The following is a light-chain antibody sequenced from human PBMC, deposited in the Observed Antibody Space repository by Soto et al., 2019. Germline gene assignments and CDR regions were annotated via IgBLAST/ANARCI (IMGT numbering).Light chain of an antibody. Sequence: QAVVTQPASVSGSPGQSITISCTGTSSDIGGYNYVSWYQQHPGKAPKLMIYGVTNRPSGVSNRFSGSKSGNTASLTISGLQAEDEADYYCSSHTSSATLYVFGTGTKLTVL. V-gene: IGLV2-14*01. CDR3: SSHTSSATLYV. CDR1: SSDIGGYNY. CDR2: GVT. J-gene: IGLJ1*01.